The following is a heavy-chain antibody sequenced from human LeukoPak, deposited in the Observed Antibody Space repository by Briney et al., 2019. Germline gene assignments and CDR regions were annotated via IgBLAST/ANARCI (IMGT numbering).Heavy chain of an antibody. D-gene: IGHD2-21*01. CDR1: GFNFWCYA. CDR3: AKGHIDSEWLYFDS. CDR2: MCGGWDNA. J-gene: IGHJ4*02. Sequence: PGGSLRLFCAACGFNFWCYAMMGLRQAPGRGGEGVSGMCGGWDNAYYADSVKGRSTISRDNSKSTLYLQMNSLRAEDTALYYCAKGHIDSEWLYFDSWGQGALVTVSS. V-gene: IGHV3-23*01.